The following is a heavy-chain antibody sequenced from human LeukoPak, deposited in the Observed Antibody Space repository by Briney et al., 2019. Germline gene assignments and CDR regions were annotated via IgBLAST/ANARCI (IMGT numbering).Heavy chain of an antibody. V-gene: IGHV3-23*01. Sequence: GGSLRLSCEASGFTFGNFGMTWVRQAPGKGLQWVSGITGSTTWTYYAASVKGRFTVSRDNSQNTLHLQMNSLRADDTAVYYCARELVSSGTGYFDLWGRGTPVTVSS. CDR3: ARELVSSGTGYFDL. CDR2: ITGSTTWT. D-gene: IGHD3-10*02. J-gene: IGHJ2*01. CDR1: GFTFGNFG.